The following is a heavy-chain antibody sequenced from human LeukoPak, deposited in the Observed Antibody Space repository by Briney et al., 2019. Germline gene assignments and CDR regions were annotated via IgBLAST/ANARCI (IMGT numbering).Heavy chain of an antibody. CDR3: ARIRTIFGVVIISNWFDP. CDR2: IYHSGST. J-gene: IGHJ5*02. V-gene: IGHV4-4*02. D-gene: IGHD3-3*01. Sequence: SETLSLTCAVSGGSISSSNWWSWVRQPPGEGLEWIGEIYHSGSTNYNPSLKSRVTISVDKSKNQFSLKLSSVTAADTAVYYCARIRTIFGVVIISNWFDPWGQGTLVTVSS. CDR1: GGSISSSNW.